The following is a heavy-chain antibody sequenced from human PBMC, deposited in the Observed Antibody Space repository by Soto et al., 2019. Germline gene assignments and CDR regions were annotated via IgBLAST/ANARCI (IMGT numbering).Heavy chain of an antibody. D-gene: IGHD5-12*01. CDR1: GDSVSSNDAT. Sequence: SQTLSLTCAISGDSVSSNDATWDWIRQSPSRGLEWLGRTYYRSKWYDDYAISVKSRITINPDTSKNQVSLKLNSVTPEDTAVYYCAREWRDGFDIWGQGTMVTVSS. CDR3: AREWRDGFDI. CDR2: TYYRSKWYD. V-gene: IGHV6-1*01. J-gene: IGHJ3*02.